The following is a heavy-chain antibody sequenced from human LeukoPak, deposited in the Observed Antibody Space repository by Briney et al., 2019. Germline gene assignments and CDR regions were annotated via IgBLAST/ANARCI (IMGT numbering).Heavy chain of an antibody. J-gene: IGHJ4*02. CDR3: ARGVTTVTY. V-gene: IGHV3-7*03. D-gene: IGHD4-17*01. CDR2: IKQDGSEK. Sequence: GGSLRLSCAAGGFTFSRYWMSWVRQAPGKGLEWVANIKQDGSEKYYVDSVKGRFTISRDNAKNSLYLQMNSLRAENTAVYYCARGVTTVTYWGQGTLVTVSS. CDR1: GFTFSRYW.